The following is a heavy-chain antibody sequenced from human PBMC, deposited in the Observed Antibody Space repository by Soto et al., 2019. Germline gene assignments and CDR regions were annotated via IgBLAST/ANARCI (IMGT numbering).Heavy chain of an antibody. V-gene: IGHV3-15*01. Sequence: EVQLVESGGGLVKPGGSLRLSCAASGFTFSNAWMSWVRQAPGKGLEWVGRIKSKTDGGTTDYAAPVKGRFTISRDDSKNTQYLQMNSLKTEDTAVYYCTTEAMVRGVIITITRDYWGQGTLVTVSS. CDR2: IKSKTDGGTT. CDR3: TTEAMVRGVIITITRDY. CDR1: GFTFSNAW. D-gene: IGHD3-10*01. J-gene: IGHJ4*02.